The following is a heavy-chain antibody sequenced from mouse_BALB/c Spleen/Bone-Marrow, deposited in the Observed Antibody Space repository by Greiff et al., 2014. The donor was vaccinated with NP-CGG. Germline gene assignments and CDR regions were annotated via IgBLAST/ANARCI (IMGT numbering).Heavy chain of an antibody. V-gene: IGHV1-54*01. CDR2: LNPGSGGT. D-gene: IGHD2-1*01. CDR3: ARRIYYAMGY. J-gene: IGHJ2*01. Sequence: VQVVESGAELVRPGTSVKVSCKASGYAFTNYLIEWVKQRPGQGLEWIGVLNPGSGGTNYNEKFKCKATLTADKSSSSAYMQLSSLTSDDSAVYFCARRIYYAMGYWGQGTTLTVSS. CDR1: GYAFTNYL.